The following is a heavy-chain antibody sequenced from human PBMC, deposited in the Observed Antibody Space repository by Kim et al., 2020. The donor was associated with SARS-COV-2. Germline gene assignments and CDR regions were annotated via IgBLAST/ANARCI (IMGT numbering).Heavy chain of an antibody. CDR3: AGDLLRFLEWLFIPQRVDFDV. Sequence: ASVKVSCKASGYTFTSYAMNWVRQAPGQGLEWMGWINTNTGNPTYAQGFTGRFVFSLDTSVSTAYLQISSLKAEDTAVYYCAGDLLRFLEWLFIPQRVDFDVWGQGTMVTVSS. D-gene: IGHD3-3*01. V-gene: IGHV7-4-1*02. J-gene: IGHJ3*01. CDR2: INTNTGNP. CDR1: GYTFTSYA.